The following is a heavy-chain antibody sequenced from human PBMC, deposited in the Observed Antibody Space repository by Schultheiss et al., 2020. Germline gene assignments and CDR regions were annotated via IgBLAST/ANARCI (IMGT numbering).Heavy chain of an antibody. D-gene: IGHD3-3*01. CDR1: GFSFSSYD. V-gene: IGHV3-23*01. CDR3: AGSGYYFRWFDP. Sequence: GGSLRLSCAASGFSFSSYDMSWVRQAPGKGLEWVSGISISGHSTYYADSVKGRFTISRDNSKNTVHLHTNSLRVDDTAVYYCAGSGYYFRWFDPWGQGILVTVSS. J-gene: IGHJ5*02. CDR2: ISISGHST.